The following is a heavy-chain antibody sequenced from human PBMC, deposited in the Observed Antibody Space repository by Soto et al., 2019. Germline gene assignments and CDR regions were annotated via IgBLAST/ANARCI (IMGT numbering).Heavy chain of an antibody. Sequence: QVQLVESGGGVVQNGRSLRLSCAASGFTFSLYGMHWVRQAKGKGLEWVAVIWFDGSKRYYADSVKGRFTISRDNSKNTLYVQMNSLIAEDTAVYYCAMLISWYLDLWGRCTLVTVAS. CDR3: AMLISWYLDL. J-gene: IGHJ2*01. V-gene: IGHV3-33*01. D-gene: IGHD2-15*01. CDR2: IWFDGSKR. CDR1: GFTFSLYG.